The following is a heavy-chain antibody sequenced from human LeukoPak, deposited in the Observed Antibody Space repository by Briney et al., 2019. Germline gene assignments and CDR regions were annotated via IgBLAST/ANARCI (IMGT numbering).Heavy chain of an antibody. CDR3: ARRYCSSTSCHYFDY. V-gene: IGHV1-8*01. CDR1: GYTFTSYD. D-gene: IGHD2-2*01. Sequence: ASVKVSCKDSGYTFTSYDINWVRQATGQGLEWMGWMNPNSGNTGYAQKFQGRVTMARNTSISTAYMELSSLRSEDTAVYYCARRYCSSTSCHYFDYWGQGTLVTVSS. J-gene: IGHJ4*02. CDR2: MNPNSGNT.